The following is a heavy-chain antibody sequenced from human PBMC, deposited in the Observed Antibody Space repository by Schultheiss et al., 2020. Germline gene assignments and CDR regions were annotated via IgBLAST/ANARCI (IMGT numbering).Heavy chain of an antibody. J-gene: IGHJ4*02. V-gene: IGHV4-4*07. CDR2: IYSSGNT. CDR3: ARLSCGGACFDY. Sequence: SETLSLTCAVSGGSMSSYYWNWIRQPAGKGLEWIGRIYSSGNTNYNPSLKSRVTISVDTSRNQFSLKLSSVTAADTALYYCARLSCGGACFDYWGQGNLVTVSS. D-gene: IGHD2-21*01. CDR1: GGSMSSYY.